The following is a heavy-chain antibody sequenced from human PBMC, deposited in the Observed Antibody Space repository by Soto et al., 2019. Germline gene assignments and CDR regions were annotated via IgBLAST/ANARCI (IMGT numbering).Heavy chain of an antibody. CDR3: ARGTPRQYSSSSWIGYYGMDV. J-gene: IGHJ6*02. D-gene: IGHD6-6*01. CDR2: INPNSGGT. V-gene: IGHV1-2*04. CDR1: GYTFTGYY. Sequence: ASVKVSCKASGYTFTGYYMHWVRQAPGQGLEWMGWINPNSGGTNYAQKFQGWVTMTRDTSISTAYMELSRLRSDDTAVYYCARGTPRQYSSSSWIGYYGMDVWGQGTTVTVSS.